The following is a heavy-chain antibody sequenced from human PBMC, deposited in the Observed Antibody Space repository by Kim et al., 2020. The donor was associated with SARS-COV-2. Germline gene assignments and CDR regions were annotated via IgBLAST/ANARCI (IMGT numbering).Heavy chain of an antibody. V-gene: IGHV4-59*01. Sequence: SETLSLTCTASGGSISSYYWSWIRQPPGKGLEWIGYIYYSGSTKYNPSLKSRVIISVDTSKNQFYLKMSSVTAADTAVYYCARFTWGSSEDAFDNWGQGT. D-gene: IGHD3-16*01. CDR1: GGSISSYY. CDR2: IYYSGST. J-gene: IGHJ3*02. CDR3: ARFTWGSSEDAFDN.